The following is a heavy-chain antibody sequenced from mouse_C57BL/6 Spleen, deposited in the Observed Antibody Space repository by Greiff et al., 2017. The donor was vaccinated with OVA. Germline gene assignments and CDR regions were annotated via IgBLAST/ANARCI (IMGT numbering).Heavy chain of an antibody. D-gene: IGHD2-4*01. CDR2: INPNNGGT. CDR3: ARHDYDGAWFAY. Sequence: EVQLQQSGPELVKPGASVKISCKASGYTFTDYYMNWVKQSHGKSLEWIGDINPNNGGTSYNQKFKGKATLTVDKSSSTAYMELRSLTSEDSAVYYCARHDYDGAWFAYWGKGTLVTVSA. CDR1: GYTFTDYY. J-gene: IGHJ3*01. V-gene: IGHV1-26*01.